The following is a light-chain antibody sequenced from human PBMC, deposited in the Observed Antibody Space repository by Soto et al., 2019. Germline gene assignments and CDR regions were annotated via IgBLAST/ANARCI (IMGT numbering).Light chain of an antibody. CDR2: KAS. V-gene: IGKV1-5*03. Sequence: DIQMTQSPSTLSASVGDRVTITCRASQSLDDWLAWYQQKPGKAPQVLIYKASTLKSGVPSRFSGSGSGTKFTLTISSLQPDDFATYYCQQYNRYPYIFGQGTKLEIK. CDR1: QSLDDW. J-gene: IGKJ2*01. CDR3: QQYNRYPYI.